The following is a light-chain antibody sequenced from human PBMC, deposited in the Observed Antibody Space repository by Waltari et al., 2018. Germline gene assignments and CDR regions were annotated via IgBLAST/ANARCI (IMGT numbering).Light chain of an antibody. CDR2: GAS. J-gene: IGKJ2*01. CDR3: QQYGSSILYT. V-gene: IGKV3-20*01. Sequence: VLTQSPGTLSLSPGGRATLSCRASQSLTKRYLAWYQQKPGQAPRLLSYGASSRAAGIPERFSGSGSGTDFTLTISRLEPEDCAVYYCQQYGSSILYTFGQGTKVEIK. CDR1: QSLTKRY.